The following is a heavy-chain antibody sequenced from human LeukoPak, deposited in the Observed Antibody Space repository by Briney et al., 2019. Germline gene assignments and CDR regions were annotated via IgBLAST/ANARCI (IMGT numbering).Heavy chain of an antibody. CDR3: AKISSYYMDV. V-gene: IGHV3-33*06. J-gene: IGHJ6*03. D-gene: IGHD6-6*01. CDR2: IWYDGSNK. CDR1: GFTFSSYG. Sequence: PGGSLTLSCAAYGFTFSSYGMQWVRQAPGKGLGWVAVIWYDGSNKYYADSVKGRFTISRDNSKNTRYLQMNSLRAEDTAVYYCAKISSYYMDVWGKGTTVTVSS.